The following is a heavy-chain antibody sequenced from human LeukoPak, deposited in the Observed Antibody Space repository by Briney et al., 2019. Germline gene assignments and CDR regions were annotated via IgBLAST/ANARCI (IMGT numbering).Heavy chain of an antibody. CDR3: VRHKGEQQLVVELWDY. CDR1: GYSFTSYW. V-gene: IGHV5-51*01. D-gene: IGHD6-13*01. Sequence: GESLKISCKGSGYSFTSYWIGWVRQMPGKGLEWMGIIYPGDSDTRYSPSFEGQVTISADKSISTAYLQWSSLKASDTAMYYCVRHKGEQQLVVELWDYWGQGTLVTVSS. J-gene: IGHJ4*02. CDR2: IYPGDSDT.